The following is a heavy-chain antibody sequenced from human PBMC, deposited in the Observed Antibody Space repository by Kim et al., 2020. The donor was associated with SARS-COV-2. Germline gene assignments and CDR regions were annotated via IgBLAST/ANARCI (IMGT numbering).Heavy chain of an antibody. CDR2: TT. Sequence: TTGYANSGKGRFTISRDNAKNTLYLQMNSLRAEDTAVYYCARALAGSFDYWGQGTLVTVSS. J-gene: IGHJ4*02. D-gene: IGHD3-3*02. V-gene: IGHV3-74*01. CDR3: ARALAGSFDY.